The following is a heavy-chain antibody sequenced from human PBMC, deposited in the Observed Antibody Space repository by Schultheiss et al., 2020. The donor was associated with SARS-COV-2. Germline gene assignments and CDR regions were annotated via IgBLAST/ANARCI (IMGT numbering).Heavy chain of an antibody. CDR3: ARAQVLMVYGN. D-gene: IGHD2-8*01. J-gene: IGHJ4*02. V-gene: IGHV4-34*01. CDR1: GGSFSGYY. Sequence: SQTLSLTCAVYGGSFSGYYWSWIRQPPGKGLEWIGEINPSGSTNYNPSLKSRVTISVDTSKNQFSLKLSSVTAADTAVYYCARAQVLMVYGNWGQGTLVTVSS. CDR2: INPSGST.